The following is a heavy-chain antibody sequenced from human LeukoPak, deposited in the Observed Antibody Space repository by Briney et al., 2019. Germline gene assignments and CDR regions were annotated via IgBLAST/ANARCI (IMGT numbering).Heavy chain of an antibody. D-gene: IGHD3-10*01. CDR2: ISAYNGNT. V-gene: IGHV1-18*01. Sequence: ASVKVSCKASGYTFTSYGISWVRQAPGQGLEWMGWISAYNGNTNYAQKPQGRVTMTTDTSTSTAYMELRSLRSDDTAVYYCARDPDYYGSGTPTKYYGMDVWGQGTTVTVSS. CDR1: GYTFTSYG. J-gene: IGHJ6*02. CDR3: ARDPDYYGSGTPTKYYGMDV.